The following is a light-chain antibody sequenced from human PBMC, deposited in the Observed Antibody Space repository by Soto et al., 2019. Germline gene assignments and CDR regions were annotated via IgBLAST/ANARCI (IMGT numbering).Light chain of an antibody. CDR2: GAS. CDR3: QQDNNWPRT. J-gene: IGKJ1*01. Sequence: IVLTHSPDTLSLSPGERATLSCRASQSISTFLAWYQQKPGQAPRLLIYGASTRATGIPARFSGSGSGTEFTLTISRLQSEDFAVYYCQQDNNWPRTFGQGTRVEI. V-gene: IGKV3-15*01. CDR1: QSISTF.